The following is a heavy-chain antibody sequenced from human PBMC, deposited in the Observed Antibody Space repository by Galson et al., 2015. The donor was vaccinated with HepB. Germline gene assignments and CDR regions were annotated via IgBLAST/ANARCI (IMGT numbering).Heavy chain of an antibody. CDR2: IRSSGGST. Sequence: SLRLSCAASGFSFSNYAMTWVRQAPGKGLEWVSAIRSSGGSTFYAASMKGRFTISRDNSKSTLYLQMNSLRAEDTAAYYCAKFVSTADSCSWGRALDIWGQGTELTVSS. V-gene: IGHV3-23*01. CDR3: AKFVSTADSCSWGRALDI. CDR1: GFSFSNYA. D-gene: IGHD6-13*01. J-gene: IGHJ3*02.